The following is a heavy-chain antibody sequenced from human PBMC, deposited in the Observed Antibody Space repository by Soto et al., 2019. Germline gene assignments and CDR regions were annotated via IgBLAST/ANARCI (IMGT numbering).Heavy chain of an antibody. CDR2: INDRGSI. V-gene: IGHV4-34*01. Sequence: QVQLQQWGAGPLRPLETLSLTCGVSGGSFSGYYWAWIRQPPGKGLEWIGEINDRGSINYNPSLKSPVSISVVTSKNHYSLNLRSVTAADTAVYYCARESHDILTGPPWVWYFDLWGRGTMVTVSS. CDR3: ARESHDILTGPPWVWYFDL. D-gene: IGHD3-9*01. CDR1: GGSFSGYY. J-gene: IGHJ2*01.